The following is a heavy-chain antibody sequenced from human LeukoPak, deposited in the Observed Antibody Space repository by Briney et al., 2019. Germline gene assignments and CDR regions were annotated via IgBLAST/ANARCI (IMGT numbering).Heavy chain of an antibody. Sequence: PGGSLRLSCAASGFTFNNAWMSWVRQAPGKGLEWVGRIKSKTDGGTTDYAAPVKGRLTISRDDSKNTLYLQMNSLKTEDTAVYYCTTGQGSWHPYYFDYWGQGTLVTVSS. CDR2: IKSKTDGGTT. CDR3: TTGQGSWHPYYFDY. D-gene: IGHD6-13*01. J-gene: IGHJ4*02. V-gene: IGHV3-15*01. CDR1: GFTFNNAW.